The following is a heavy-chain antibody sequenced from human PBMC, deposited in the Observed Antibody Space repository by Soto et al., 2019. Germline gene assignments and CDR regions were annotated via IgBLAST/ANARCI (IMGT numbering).Heavy chain of an antibody. CDR2: ISGSGGST. D-gene: IGHD3-3*01. Sequence: VQLLESGGGLVQPGGSLRLSCAASGFTFSSYAMSWVRQAPGKGLEWVSAISGSGGSTYYADSVKGRFTISRDNSQSTLYLQMNSVRAEDTAVYYCAKDPAPGQAYYDFWSGPQGAFDIWGQGTMVTVSS. CDR1: GFTFSSYA. J-gene: IGHJ3*02. CDR3: AKDPAPGQAYYDFWSGPQGAFDI. V-gene: IGHV3-23*01.